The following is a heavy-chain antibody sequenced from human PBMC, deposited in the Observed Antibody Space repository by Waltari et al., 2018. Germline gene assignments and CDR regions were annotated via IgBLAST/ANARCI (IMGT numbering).Heavy chain of an antibody. Sequence: QVQLQESGPGLVKPSGTLSLTCAVSGASISSNYWWSWVRQSPGKGLEWIGQIHHSGRTYSTPSLKSQITISVDKSKNQFSLNLSSVNDADTAVYYCAADRGNGLYFDYWGQGTLVTVSS. CDR2: IHHSGRT. CDR3: AADRGNGLYFDY. J-gene: IGHJ4*02. V-gene: IGHV4-4*02. CDR1: GASISSNYW. D-gene: IGHD2-15*01.